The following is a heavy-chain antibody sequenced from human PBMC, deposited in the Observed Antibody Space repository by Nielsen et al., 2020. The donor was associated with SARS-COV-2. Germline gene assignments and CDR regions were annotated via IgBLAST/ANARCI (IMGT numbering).Heavy chain of an antibody. J-gene: IGHJ4*01. CDR1: GFSVRSNF. V-gene: IGHV3-66*01. D-gene: IGHD5-12*01. CDR2: IYRAGST. CDR3: ARDHIVANIDLDY. Sequence: GESLKISCAASGFSVRSNFMTWVRQAPGKGLEWVSVIYRAGSTYYADSVKGRFTISTDSSQKTLYLQMNSLRVEDTAVYYCARDHIVANIDLDYWGHGTLVTVSS.